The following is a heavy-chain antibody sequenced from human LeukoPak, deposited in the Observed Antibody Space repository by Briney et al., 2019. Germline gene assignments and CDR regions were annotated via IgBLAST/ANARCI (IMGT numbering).Heavy chain of an antibody. Sequence: PGGSLRLSCAASGFTFSSYAMRWVRQTPGKGLKWISGMTSTGESTYYADSVKGRFTISRDNSKNTLYLQMNSLRVEDTAVYYCARVDGRVFRSYYYYYMDVWGKGTTVTVSS. J-gene: IGHJ6*03. D-gene: IGHD6-19*01. CDR2: MTSTGEST. CDR3: ARVDGRVFRSYYYYYMDV. V-gene: IGHV3-23*01. CDR1: GFTFSSYA.